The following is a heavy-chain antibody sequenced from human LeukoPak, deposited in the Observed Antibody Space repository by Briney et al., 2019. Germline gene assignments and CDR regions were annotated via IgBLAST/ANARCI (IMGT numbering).Heavy chain of an antibody. J-gene: IGHJ4*02. V-gene: IGHV4-39*01. CDR3: ARLVTAAWHFDY. CDR2: IYYSGST. Sequence: PSETLSLTCTVSGGSISSSSYYWGWIRQPPGKGLEWIGSIYYSGSTYYNPSLKSRVTISVDTSKNQFSLKLSSVTAADTAVYYCARLVTAAWHFDYWGQGTLVTVSS. D-gene: IGHD6-13*01. CDR1: GGSISSSSYY.